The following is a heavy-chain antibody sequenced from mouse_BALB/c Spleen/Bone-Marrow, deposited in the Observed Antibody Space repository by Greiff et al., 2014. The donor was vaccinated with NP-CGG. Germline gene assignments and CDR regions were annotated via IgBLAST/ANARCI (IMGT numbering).Heavy chain of an antibody. D-gene: IGHD1-1*01. CDR2: INPDSRTI. Sequence: EVQLVESGGGLVQPGGSLKLSCAASGFDFSRYWMSWVRHAPGKGLEWIGEINPDSRTINYSPSLKDKFIISRDNAKNTLYLRLNKVRSEDTALYYCARPDYYGYLNYWGQGTTLTVSS. J-gene: IGHJ2*01. CDR3: ARPDYYGYLNY. V-gene: IGHV4-1*02. CDR1: GFDFSRYW.